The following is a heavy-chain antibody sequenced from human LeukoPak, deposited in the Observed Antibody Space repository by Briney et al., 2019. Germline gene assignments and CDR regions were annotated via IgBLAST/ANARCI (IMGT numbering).Heavy chain of an antibody. CDR2: IYYSGST. Sequence: PSETLSLTCTVSGGSISSYYWSWIRQPPGKGLEWIGYIYYSGSTNYNPSLESRVTISVDTSKNQFSLNLSSVTAADTAVYYCARAEDWFDPWGQGTLVTVSS. CDR3: ARAEDWFDP. V-gene: IGHV4-59*01. J-gene: IGHJ5*02. CDR1: GGSISSYY.